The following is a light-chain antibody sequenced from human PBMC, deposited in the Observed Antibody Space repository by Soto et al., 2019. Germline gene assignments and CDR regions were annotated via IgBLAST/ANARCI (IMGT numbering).Light chain of an antibody. CDR2: SAS. J-gene: IGKJ1*01. CDR3: QQRTNWPL. CDR1: QSVSTS. Sequence: EIVLTQSPATLSLSPGERATLSCRASQSVSTSLAWYQQKPGQAPRLLIYSASNRATGIPDRFSARGSGTDFTLTISSLEPEDFAVYYCQQRTNWPLFGQGTKVEI. V-gene: IGKV3-11*01.